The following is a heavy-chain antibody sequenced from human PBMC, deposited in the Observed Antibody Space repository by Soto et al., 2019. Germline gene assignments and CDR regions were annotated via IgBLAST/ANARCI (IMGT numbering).Heavy chain of an antibody. Sequence: QLQESGPGLVKPSQTLSLTCTVSGGSISTAGDYWSWIRHRPGMGLEWIGYIYYTGSTLYNPSLESRINISVDTSTNQFSLKLTSVTAADTAVYYCARTVTTRCFDSWGQGNLVTVSS. CDR2: IYYTGST. V-gene: IGHV4-31*03. J-gene: IGHJ4*02. CDR1: GGSISTAGDY. CDR3: ARTVTTRCFDS. D-gene: IGHD4-17*01.